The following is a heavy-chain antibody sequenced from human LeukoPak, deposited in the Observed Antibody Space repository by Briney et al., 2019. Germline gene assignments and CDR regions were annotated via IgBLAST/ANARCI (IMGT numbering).Heavy chain of an antibody. CDR2: IYNSGST. D-gene: IGHD3-22*01. CDR3: ARDTDSSGYYDS. CDR1: GGSVSSYY. V-gene: IGHV4-59*02. J-gene: IGHJ5*01. Sequence: SETLSLTCIVSGGSVSSYYWTWIRQPPGKGLEWIGYIYNSGSTNYNPSLKSRVTISVDTSENQFSLKLSSVTAADTAVYYCARDTDSSGYYDSWGQGTLVTVSS.